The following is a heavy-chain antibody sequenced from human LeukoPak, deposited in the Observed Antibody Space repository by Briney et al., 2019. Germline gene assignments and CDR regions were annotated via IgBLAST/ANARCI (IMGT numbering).Heavy chain of an antibody. D-gene: IGHD2-21*02. J-gene: IGHJ6*03. Sequence: SETLSLTCSVSGGSITSGRYYWTWIRQPAGKGLEWIGRLYTNDNTNYDPSLESRASISVDTSKRQFYLQLTSVTAADTAVYFCARGVVTDDYYMDVWGKGITFIVSS. CDR1: GGSITSGRYY. V-gene: IGHV4-61*02. CDR3: ARGVVTDDYYMDV. CDR2: LYTNDNT.